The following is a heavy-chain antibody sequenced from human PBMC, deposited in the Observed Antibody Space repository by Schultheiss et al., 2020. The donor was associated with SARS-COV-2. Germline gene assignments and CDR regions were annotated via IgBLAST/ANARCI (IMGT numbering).Heavy chain of an antibody. J-gene: IGHJ6*02. D-gene: IGHD3-3*01. V-gene: IGHV3-7*03. CDR2: IKQDGSEK. CDR1: GFTFSSYE. Sequence: GGSLRLSCAASGFTFSSYEMNWVRQAPGKGLEWVANIKQDGSEKYYVDSVKGRFTISRDNAKNSLYLQMNSLRAEDTAVYYCAREAYDFWSGYYMYYYYGMDVWGQGTTVTVSS. CDR3: AREAYDFWSGYYMYYYYGMDV.